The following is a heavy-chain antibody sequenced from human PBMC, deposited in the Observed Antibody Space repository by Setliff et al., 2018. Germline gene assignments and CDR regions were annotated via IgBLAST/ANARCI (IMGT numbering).Heavy chain of an antibody. V-gene: IGHV4-38-2*01. D-gene: IGHD7-27*01. CDR3: ATLTGDRGVDY. Sequence: TSETLSLTCAVSGYSISSGYNWGWIRQPPGKGLEWIARIYYRGSTSYNSSLKSRVSISVDTSKNQFSLNLNSVTAADTAVYYCATLTGDRGVDYWGQGRLVTVSS. CDR2: IYYRGST. CDR1: GYSISSGYN. J-gene: IGHJ4*02.